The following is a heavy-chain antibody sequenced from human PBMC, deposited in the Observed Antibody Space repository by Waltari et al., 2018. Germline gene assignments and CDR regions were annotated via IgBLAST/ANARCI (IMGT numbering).Heavy chain of an antibody. CDR2: IYSGGST. CDR1: GFTVSSNY. CDR3: ARASPSGWYCFDL. V-gene: IGHV3-53*01. J-gene: IGHJ2*01. D-gene: IGHD2-8*02. Sequence: EVQLVESGGGLIQPGGSLRLSCAASGFTVSSNYMSWVRQAPGKGLEWVSFIYSGGSTYYADSVKGRFTISRDNSKNTRYLQMNSLRAEDTAVYYCARASPSGWYCFDLWGRGTLVTVSS.